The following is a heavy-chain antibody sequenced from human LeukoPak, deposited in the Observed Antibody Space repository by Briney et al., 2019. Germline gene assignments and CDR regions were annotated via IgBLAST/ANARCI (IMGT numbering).Heavy chain of an antibody. D-gene: IGHD3-10*01. V-gene: IGHV4-34*01. CDR2: IYHSGST. CDR3: ARSGKLRSFYSDSGRKYYYYMDV. Sequence: PSETLSLTCAVYGTSFSDYFWSWIRQPPGKGLGWIGEIYHSGSTNYNPSLKSRVTISVDTSKNQFSLKLTSVTAADTAVYYCARSGKLRSFYSDSGRKYYYYMDVWGKGTTVAISS. J-gene: IGHJ6*03. CDR1: GTSFSDYF.